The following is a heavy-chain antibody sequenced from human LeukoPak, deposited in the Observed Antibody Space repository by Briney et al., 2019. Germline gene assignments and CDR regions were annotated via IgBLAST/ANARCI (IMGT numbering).Heavy chain of an antibody. V-gene: IGHV3-30*02. D-gene: IGHD1-7*01. CDR1: GFTFSNYG. CDR2: IRNDGNKK. J-gene: IGHJ6*03. Sequence: GGSLRLSCAASGFTFSNYGVHWVRQAPGKGLEWVAFIRNDGNKKYYSDSVEGRFTISRDDSKNTLYLQMNSLRAEDTAVYYCAKAFLELNYYYYYMDVWGKGTTVTVSS. CDR3: AKAFLELNYYYYYMDV.